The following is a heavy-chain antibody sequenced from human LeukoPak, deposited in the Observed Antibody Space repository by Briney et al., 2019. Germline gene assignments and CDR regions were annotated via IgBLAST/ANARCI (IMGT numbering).Heavy chain of an antibody. CDR1: GGTFSSYA. Sequence: ASVKVSCKASGGTFSSYAISGVRQAPGQGLEWMGGIIPIFGTTNYAQKFQDRVTITADKSTSTAYMECSSMRSEDTDVYYCARVVGLTGYSSSWYSGYYYYMDVWGKGTTVTVSS. J-gene: IGHJ6*03. D-gene: IGHD6-13*01. V-gene: IGHV1-69*06. CDR3: ARVVGLTGYSSSWYSGYYYYMDV. CDR2: IIPIFGTT.